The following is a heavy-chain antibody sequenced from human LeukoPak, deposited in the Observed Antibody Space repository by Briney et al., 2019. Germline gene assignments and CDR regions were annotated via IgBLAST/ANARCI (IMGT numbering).Heavy chain of an antibody. CDR3: AKALYYDILLTSELYYYGMDV. J-gene: IGHJ6*02. V-gene: IGHV3-9*01. CDR2: ISWNSGSI. Sequence: GRSLRLSCAASGFTFDDYAMHWVRQAPGKGLEWVSGISWNSGSIGYADSVKGRFTISRDNAKNSLYLQMNSLRAEDTALYYCAKALYYDILLTSELYYYGMDVWGQGTTVTVSS. CDR1: GFTFDDYA. D-gene: IGHD3-9*01.